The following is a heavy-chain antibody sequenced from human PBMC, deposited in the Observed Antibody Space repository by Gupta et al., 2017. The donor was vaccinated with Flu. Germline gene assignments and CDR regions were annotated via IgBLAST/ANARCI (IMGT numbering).Heavy chain of an antibody. CDR1: GFTFSSYE. Sequence: EVQLVESGGGLVQPGGSLRLSCAASGFTFSSYEMNWVRQAPGKGLEWVSYISSSGSTTYDADSVKGRFTISRDNAKNSLYLQMNSLRAEDTAVYYCARGLYSYRPEAGYWGQGTLVTVAS. CDR3: ARGLYSYRPEAGY. D-gene: IGHD5-18*01. V-gene: IGHV3-48*03. J-gene: IGHJ4*02. CDR2: ISSSGSTT.